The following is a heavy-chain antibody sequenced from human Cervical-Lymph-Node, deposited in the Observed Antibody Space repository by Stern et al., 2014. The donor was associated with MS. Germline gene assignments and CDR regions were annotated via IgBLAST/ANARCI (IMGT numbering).Heavy chain of an antibody. CDR3: ARQTTAWASDV. J-gene: IGHJ4*02. Sequence: EVQLVESGAELIRPGESLKISCKGSGYKFSIYWIAWVRQMPGKGLEWMGVIYPGDSETRYSLSFQGQVTMSADKSPSAAYLQWSSLNASDTAMYFCARQTTAWASDVWGQGTLVTVSS. V-gene: IGHV5-51*01. D-gene: IGHD1-14*01. CDR1: GYKFSIYW. CDR2: IYPGDSET.